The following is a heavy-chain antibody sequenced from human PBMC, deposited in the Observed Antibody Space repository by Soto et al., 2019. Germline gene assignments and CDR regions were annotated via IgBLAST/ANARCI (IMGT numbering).Heavy chain of an antibody. Sequence: QPGGSLRLSCSASGFTFTSYAMSWVRQAPRKGLDWVSAISGSGGSTYYAASVKGRFAIPRANGKNSLHLQMNTLRAEETAVYYCAREVARGVYSISYVPLDAFGIRCQRKMVTVSS. CDR3: AREVARGVYSISYVPLDAFGI. CDR2: ISGSGGST. CDR1: GFTFTSYA. J-gene: IGHJ3*02. D-gene: IGHD6-13*01. V-gene: IGHV3-23*01.